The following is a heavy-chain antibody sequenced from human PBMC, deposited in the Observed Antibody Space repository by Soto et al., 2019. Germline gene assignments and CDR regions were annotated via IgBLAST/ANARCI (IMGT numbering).Heavy chain of an antibody. J-gene: IGHJ4*02. D-gene: IGHD6-13*01. Sequence: EAQLLESGGGLGQPGGSLRLSCAASGFTFDYYTMNWVRQAPGKGLEWVSGISGSGARTFYSDSVKGRFTISRDNSKDTVYLQMNSLKVEDTAIYYCAKEGRFGSSWPVGDNWGQGTLVTVSS. CDR1: GFTFDYYT. V-gene: IGHV3-23*01. CDR2: ISGSGART. CDR3: AKEGRFGSSWPVGDN.